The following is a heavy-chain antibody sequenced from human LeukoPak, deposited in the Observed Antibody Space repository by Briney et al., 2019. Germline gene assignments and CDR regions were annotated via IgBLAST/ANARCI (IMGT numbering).Heavy chain of an antibody. CDR3: ARDFPDFNY. Sequence: ASVKVSCKAPGGTFCSYAINWVRQAPGQGLEWMGVIIPIFGTANYAQKFQGRVTITADESTSTAYMELSSLRSEDTAVYYCARDFPDFNYWGQGTLVTVSS. CDR1: GGTFCSYA. V-gene: IGHV1-69*01. CDR2: IIPIFGTA. J-gene: IGHJ4*02.